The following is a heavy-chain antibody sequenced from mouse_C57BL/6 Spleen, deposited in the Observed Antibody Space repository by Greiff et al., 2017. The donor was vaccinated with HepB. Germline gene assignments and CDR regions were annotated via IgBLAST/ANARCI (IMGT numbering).Heavy chain of an antibody. Sequence: VQLQQSGPELVKPGASVKIPCKASGYTFTDYNMDWVKQSHGKSLEWIGDINPNNGGTIYNQKFKGKATLTVDKSSSTAYMELRRLTSEDTAVYYCAREGIYYGNYGGFAYWGQGTLVTVSA. V-gene: IGHV1-18*01. CDR3: AREGIYYGNYGGFAY. CDR2: INPNNGGT. CDR1: GYTFTDYN. J-gene: IGHJ3*01. D-gene: IGHD2-1*01.